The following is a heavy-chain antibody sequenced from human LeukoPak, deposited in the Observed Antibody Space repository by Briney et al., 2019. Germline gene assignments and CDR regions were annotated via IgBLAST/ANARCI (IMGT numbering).Heavy chain of an antibody. CDR3: AREEYSSSSRGFDY. D-gene: IGHD6-6*01. V-gene: IGHV1-2*02. J-gene: IGHJ4*02. Sequence: GASVKVSCKASGYTFTGYYMHWVRQAPGQGLEWMGWINPNSGGTNYAQKFQGRVTMTRDTSISTAYMELSRLRSDDTAVYYCAREEYSSSSRGFDYWGQGTPVTVSS. CDR1: GYTFTGYY. CDR2: INPNSGGT.